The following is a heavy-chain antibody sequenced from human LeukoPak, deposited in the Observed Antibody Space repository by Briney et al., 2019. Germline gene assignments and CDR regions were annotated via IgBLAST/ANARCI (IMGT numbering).Heavy chain of an antibody. CDR3: GKDLSWGSTDY. Sequence: RSGGSLRLSCAASGFVFSNNWMYWVRHAPGGGLVWVSRINSDGSSIAYADFVRGRFTISRDNAKNTLFLQMNSLTVEDTAMYYCGKDLSWGSTDYWGQGTLVTVSS. J-gene: IGHJ4*02. CDR1: GFVFSNNW. D-gene: IGHD6-13*01. CDR2: INSDGSSI. V-gene: IGHV3-74*01.